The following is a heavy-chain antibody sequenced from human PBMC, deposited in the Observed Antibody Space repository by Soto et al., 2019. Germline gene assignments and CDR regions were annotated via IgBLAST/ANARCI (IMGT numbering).Heavy chain of an antibody. D-gene: IGHD2-15*01. CDR3: ARHCGDGGCLDF. Sequence: SETLSLTCDISGVSIRSFDWSWIRQPPGKGLEWIGYMSYSGVSDYNPSLKSRITISVDTPKNLFSLRLSSVTASDTALYYCARHCGDGGCLDFWGQGTLVTVSS. V-gene: IGHV4-59*12. CDR2: MSYSGVS. CDR1: GVSIRSFD. J-gene: IGHJ4*02.